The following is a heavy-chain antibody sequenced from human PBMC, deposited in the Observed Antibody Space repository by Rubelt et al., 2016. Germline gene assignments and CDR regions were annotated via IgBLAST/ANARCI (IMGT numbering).Heavy chain of an antibody. CDR1: GYTFTSYA. CDR3: ARKGYGYGMDV. V-gene: IGHV1-3*01. CDR2: INAGNGNT. Sequence: QVQLVQSGAEVKEPGASVKVSCKASGYTFTSYAMHWVRQAPGQRLEWMGWINAGNGNTKYSRKFRCRVTITRDTSASTAYMELSSLRSEDTAWYYWARKGYGYGMDVWGQGTTVTVSS. D-gene: IGHD3-16*01. J-gene: IGHJ6*02.